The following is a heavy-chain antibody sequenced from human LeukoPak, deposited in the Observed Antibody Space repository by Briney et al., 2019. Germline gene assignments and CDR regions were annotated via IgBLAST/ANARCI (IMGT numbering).Heavy chain of an antibody. V-gene: IGHV1-69*10. CDR2: IIPILGIA. CDR1: GGTFSSYA. D-gene: IGHD1-26*01. Sequence: SVKVSFTASGGTFSSYAISWVRQAPGQGLEWMGGIIPILGIANYAQKFQGRVTITADKSTSTAYMELSSLRSEDTAVYYCARDRSLPYDAFDIWGQGTMVTVSS. CDR3: ARDRSLPYDAFDI. J-gene: IGHJ3*02.